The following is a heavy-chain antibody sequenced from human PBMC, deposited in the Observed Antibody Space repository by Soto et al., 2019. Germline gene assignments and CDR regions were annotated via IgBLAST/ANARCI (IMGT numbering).Heavy chain of an antibody. V-gene: IGHV3-30*18. J-gene: IGHJ6*02. Sequence: GVSLRLSCAASGFTFSSYGMHWVRQAPGKGLEWVAVISHDGSNKYYADSVKGRFTISRDNSKNTLYLQMNSLRADDTAVYYCSKDIVDYCTNGVCYTYYYYGMDVWGQVTMVTVCS. CDR3: SKDIVDYCTNGVCYTYYYYGMDV. CDR2: ISHDGSNK. D-gene: IGHD2-8*01. CDR1: GFTFSSYG.